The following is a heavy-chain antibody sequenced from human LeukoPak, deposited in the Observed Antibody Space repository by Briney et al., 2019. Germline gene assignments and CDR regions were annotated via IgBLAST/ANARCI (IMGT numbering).Heavy chain of an antibody. V-gene: IGHV1-18*01. CDR2: ISAYNGNT. CDR1: GYTFTTYG. D-gene: IGHD6-13*01. J-gene: IGHJ4*02. CDR3: ARGQQLEGNY. Sequence: ASVKVSCKASGYTFTTYGISWVRQAPGQGLEWMGWISAYNGNTNYAQKFQGRVTMTTDTSTTTAFMELRYLRSDDTAVYYCARGQQLEGNYWGQGTLVTVSS.